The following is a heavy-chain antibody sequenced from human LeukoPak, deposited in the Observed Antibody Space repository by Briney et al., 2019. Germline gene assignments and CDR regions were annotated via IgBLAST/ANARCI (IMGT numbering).Heavy chain of an antibody. Sequence: GGSLRLSCVGTGFTFTDYAIHWLRQAPGKGMESVAFISSDGNTKFYADSLKGRITISRDNFRNTVFLEMTTLRPEDTALYYCVRDLTYGARFDYWGQGTLVTVSS. D-gene: IGHD3-9*01. V-gene: IGHV3-30*04. J-gene: IGHJ4*02. CDR2: ISSDGNTK. CDR1: GFTFTDYA. CDR3: VRDLTYGARFDY.